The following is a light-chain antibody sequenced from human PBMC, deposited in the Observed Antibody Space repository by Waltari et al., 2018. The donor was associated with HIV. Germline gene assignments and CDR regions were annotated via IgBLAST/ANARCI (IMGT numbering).Light chain of an antibody. CDR3: AAWDDRLRTWM. CDR1: NSNLGNTF. J-gene: IGLJ3*02. V-gene: IGLV1-47*01. CDR2: KND. Sequence: QSVLTQPPSASGTPGQRVIVSCSGSNSNLGNTFVYWYQHLPGTTPKLLLYKNDQRPSGVPDRFSGSKSGTSASLAISGLQSDDEADYYCAAWDDRLRTWMFGGGTKLTVL.